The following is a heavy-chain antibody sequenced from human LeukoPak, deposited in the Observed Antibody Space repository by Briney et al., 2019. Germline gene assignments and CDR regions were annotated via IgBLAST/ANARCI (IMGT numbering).Heavy chain of an antibody. Sequence: GGSVRLSCAASGFAFSPYYMSWFRQAPGKGLEWVSFISSSGDYTDYADSVKGRFGISRDNAKNSLHLQMNSLRAEDTAVYYCTREVYSNPDYWGQGTLVTVSS. CDR1: GFAFSPYY. J-gene: IGHJ4*02. V-gene: IGHV3-11*06. CDR3: TREVYSNPDY. CDR2: ISSSGDYT. D-gene: IGHD5-18*01.